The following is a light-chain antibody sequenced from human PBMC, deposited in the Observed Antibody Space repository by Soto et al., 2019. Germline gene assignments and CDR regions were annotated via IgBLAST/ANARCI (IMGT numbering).Light chain of an antibody. V-gene: IGLV2-14*03. CDR1: SSDVGAYDY. J-gene: IGLJ1*01. Sequence: QSALTQPASVSGSPGQSITISCTGTSSDVGAYDYVSWYQQHPDKAPKLMIYEVSHRPSGVSNRFYGSKSVNTATLTISGLQAEDEADYYCSSYTSSSTRVFGTGTKFTVL. CDR2: EVS. CDR3: SSYTSSSTRV.